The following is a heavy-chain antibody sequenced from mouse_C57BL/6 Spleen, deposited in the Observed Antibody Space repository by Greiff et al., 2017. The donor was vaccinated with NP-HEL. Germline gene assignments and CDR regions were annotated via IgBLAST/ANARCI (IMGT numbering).Heavy chain of an antibody. D-gene: IGHD3-2*02. J-gene: IGHJ4*01. CDR3: AREENSSGDSDY. Sequence: VQLQQSGAELVRPGTSVKVSCKASGYAFTNYLIEWVKQRPGQGLEWIGVINPGSGGTNYNEKFKGKATLTADKSSSTAYMQLSSLTSEDSAVYCCAREENSSGDSDYWGQGTSVTVSS. CDR2: INPGSGGT. CDR1: GYAFTNYL. V-gene: IGHV1-54*01.